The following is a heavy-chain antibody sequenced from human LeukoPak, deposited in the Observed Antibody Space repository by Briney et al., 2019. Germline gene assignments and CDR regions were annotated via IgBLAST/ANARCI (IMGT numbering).Heavy chain of an antibody. J-gene: IGHJ4*02. Sequence: SETLSLTCAVYGGSFSGYYWSWIRQPPGKGLEWIGEINHSGSTNYNPSLKSRVTISVDTSKHQFSLKLSSVTAADTAVYYCARGDFNVGHFDYWGQGTLATVSS. CDR1: GGSFSGYY. D-gene: IGHD3-3*01. CDR2: INHSGST. V-gene: IGHV4-34*01. CDR3: ARGDFNVGHFDY.